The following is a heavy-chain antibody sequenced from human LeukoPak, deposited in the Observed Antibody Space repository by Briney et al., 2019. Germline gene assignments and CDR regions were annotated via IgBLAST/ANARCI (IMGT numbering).Heavy chain of an antibody. Sequence: GGSLRLSCAASGFTFSSYAMHWVRQAPGKGLEWVALIWNDGRNKYYADSVKGRFTISRDNSKNTLYLQMDSPRAEHTAVYYCARHGSGSRFFDPCDHWGQGTLVTVSS. D-gene: IGHD1-26*01. J-gene: IGHJ4*02. CDR2: IWNDGRNK. CDR3: ARHGSGSRFFDPCDH. V-gene: IGHV3-33*01. CDR1: GFTFSSYA.